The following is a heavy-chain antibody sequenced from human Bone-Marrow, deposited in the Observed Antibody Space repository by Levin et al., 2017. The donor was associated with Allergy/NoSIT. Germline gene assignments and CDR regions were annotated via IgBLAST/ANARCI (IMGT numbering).Heavy chain of an antibody. J-gene: IGHJ6*03. CDR2: IRSKANSDAT. Sequence: GGSLRLSCAASGFTFSGSAMHWVRQASGKGLEWVGRIRSKANSDATGYAASVEGRFTISRDDSKNTAYLQMNSLKTEDTAVYYCATSPGAGDYYMDVWGKGTTVTV. CDR1: GFTFSGSA. V-gene: IGHV3-73*01. D-gene: IGHD7-27*01. CDR3: ATSPGAGDYYMDV.